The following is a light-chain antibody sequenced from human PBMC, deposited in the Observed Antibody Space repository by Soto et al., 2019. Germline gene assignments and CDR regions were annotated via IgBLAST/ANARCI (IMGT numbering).Light chain of an antibody. CDR3: QQRSNWPLIT. CDR2: DES. Sequence: EIVLTQSPATLSLSPGEIDTLSCRASQSVSSYLAWYQQKPGQAPRLLISDESNRATGIQARFSGSGSGTDFSLSISSLEPEDFAVYYCQQRSNWPLITFGQGTRLEIK. CDR1: QSVSSY. V-gene: IGKV3-11*01. J-gene: IGKJ5*01.